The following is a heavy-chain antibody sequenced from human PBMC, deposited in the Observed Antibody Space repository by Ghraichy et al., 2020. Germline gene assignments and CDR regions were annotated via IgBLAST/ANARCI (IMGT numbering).Heavy chain of an antibody. CDR2: IYNGGST. CDR3: VTGRYYIHEIEH. D-gene: IGHD3-10*01. J-gene: IGHJ4*02. Sequence: SQTLSLTCIVSGATMSSSYWSWIRQPPGQGLEWIGYIYNGGSTNYNPSLRSRVTISLDTSKNQFSLKLTSVSAADTAVYFCVTGRYYIHEIEHWGQGTLVTVSS. CDR1: GATMSSSY. V-gene: IGHV4-59*01.